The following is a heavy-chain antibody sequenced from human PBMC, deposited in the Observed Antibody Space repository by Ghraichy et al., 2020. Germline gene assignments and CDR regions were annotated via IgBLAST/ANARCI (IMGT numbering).Heavy chain of an antibody. D-gene: IGHD3-9*01. V-gene: IGHV2-5*02. CDR1: GFSLSTSGVG. J-gene: IGHJ3*02. Sequence: SGPTLVKPTQTLTLTCTFSGFSLSTSGVGVGWIRQPPGKALEWLTLIYWDDDKRYSPSLKSRLTITKDTSKNQVVLTMTNMDPVDTATYYCAHTRKGYDILTGYYINAFDIWGQGTMVTVSS. CDR3: AHTRKGYDILTGYYINAFDI. CDR2: IYWDDDK.